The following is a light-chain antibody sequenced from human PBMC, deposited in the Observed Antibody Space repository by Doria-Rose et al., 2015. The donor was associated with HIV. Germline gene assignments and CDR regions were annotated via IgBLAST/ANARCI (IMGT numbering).Light chain of an antibody. CDR2: GGS. J-gene: IGKJ1*01. CDR1: QSFSSTY. V-gene: IGKV3-20*01. Sequence: EIVLTQSPGTLSLSPGERATLSCRASQSFSSTYLAWYQQRPGQAPSLLIYGGSTRATGIPDRFSASGSGTDFTLTINRLELEDFALYYCHQYGTSWTFGQGTKVEI. CDR3: HQYGTSWT.